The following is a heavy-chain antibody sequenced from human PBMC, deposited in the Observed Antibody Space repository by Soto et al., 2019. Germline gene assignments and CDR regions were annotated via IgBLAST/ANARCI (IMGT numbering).Heavy chain of an antibody. D-gene: IGHD5-18*01. V-gene: IGHV4-59*08. Sequence: SVTLSLTCTVAGGNISSYYLSWIRQHPGKGLELIGYIYYSGSANYNPSLKSRVTISVDTSKNQFSLKLSSVTAADTAVYYCARAYSYGYGLYFDYWGQGTLVTVSS. J-gene: IGHJ4*02. CDR1: GGNISSYY. CDR3: ARAYSYGYGLYFDY. CDR2: IYYSGSA.